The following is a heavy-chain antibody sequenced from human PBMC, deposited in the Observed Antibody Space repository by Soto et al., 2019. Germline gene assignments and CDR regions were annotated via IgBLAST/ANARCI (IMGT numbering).Heavy chain of an antibody. J-gene: IGHJ3*02. CDR2: IYYSGST. Sequence: PSETLSLTCTVSGGSISSGGYYWSWIRQHPGKGLEWIGYIYYSGSTYYNPSLKSRVTISVDTSKNQFSLKLSSVTAADTAVYYCARVTTAAAGDLDAFDIWGQGTMVTVSS. CDR3: ARVTTAAAGDLDAFDI. V-gene: IGHV4-31*03. CDR1: GGSISSGGYY. D-gene: IGHD6-13*01.